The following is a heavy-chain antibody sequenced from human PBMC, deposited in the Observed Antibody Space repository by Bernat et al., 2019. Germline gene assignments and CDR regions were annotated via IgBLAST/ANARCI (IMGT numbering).Heavy chain of an antibody. CDR2: ISGSGITT. CDR1: GFTFSLYA. CDR3: AKDEESSGRDHDAFDI. Sequence: EAQLLESGGGLVEPGGSLRLSCAASGFTFSLYAMAWVRQAPGKGLEWVSAISGSGITTYYADPVKGRFTVSRDNSRNTVYLEMSSLTAEDTGLYYCAKDEESSGRDHDAFDIWGHGTMVTVSS. V-gene: IGHV3-23*01. D-gene: IGHD6-19*01. J-gene: IGHJ3*02.